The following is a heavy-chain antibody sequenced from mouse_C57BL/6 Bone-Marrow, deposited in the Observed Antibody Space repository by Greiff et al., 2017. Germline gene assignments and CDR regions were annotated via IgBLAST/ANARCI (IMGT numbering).Heavy chain of an antibody. Sequence: QVQLQQPGAELVKPGASVKMSCKASGYTFTSYWITWVKQRPGQGLEWIGDIYPGSGSTNYNEKFKSKATLTVDTSSSTAYMQLSSLTSEDSAVYYCARRTIRDGYYRAWFAYWGQGTLVTVSA. D-gene: IGHD2-3*01. V-gene: IGHV1-55*01. CDR3: ARRTIRDGYYRAWFAY. CDR2: IYPGSGST. CDR1: GYTFTSYW. J-gene: IGHJ3*01.